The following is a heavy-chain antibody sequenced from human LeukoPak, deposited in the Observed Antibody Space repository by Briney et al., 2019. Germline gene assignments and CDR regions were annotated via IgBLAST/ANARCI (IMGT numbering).Heavy chain of an antibody. CDR3: ARVGQLPPRAFDI. V-gene: IGHV4-38-2*02. CDR1: GYSISSGYY. D-gene: IGHD6-6*01. Sequence: SETLSLTCTVSGYSISSGYYWGWIRQSPGKGLEWIGSIYHSGSTYYNPSLKSRVTMSVDTSKNQFSLKLSSVTAADTAVYYCARVGQLPPRAFDIWGQGTMVTVSS. CDR2: IYHSGST. J-gene: IGHJ3*02.